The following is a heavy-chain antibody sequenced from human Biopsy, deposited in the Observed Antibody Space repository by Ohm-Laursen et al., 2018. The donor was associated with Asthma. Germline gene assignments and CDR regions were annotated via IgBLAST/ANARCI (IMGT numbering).Heavy chain of an antibody. J-gene: IGHJ3*02. D-gene: IGHD3-22*01. CDR3: AKERGTMISSTDAFEM. Sequence: GASVKVSCNASGGTFSSFALSWVRQAPGQGLEWMGGIIPVFGITNDAQKFQDRVTITADVSTSTVYMELSSLRSEDTAVYYCAKERGTMISSTDAFEMWGQGTKVTVSS. V-gene: IGHV1-69*13. CDR1: GGTFSSFA. CDR2: IIPVFGIT.